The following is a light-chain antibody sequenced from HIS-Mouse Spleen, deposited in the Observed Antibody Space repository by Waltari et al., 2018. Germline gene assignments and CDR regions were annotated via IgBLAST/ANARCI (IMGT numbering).Light chain of an antibody. Sequence: DIQMTQSPSSLSASVGDRVTITCRASQSISSYLNWYQQKPGKAPKLLNYAASSLQSGVPSRFSGSGSGTDFTLTISSLQPEDFATYYCQQSYSTLGITFGQGTRLEIK. J-gene: IGKJ5*01. CDR1: QSISSY. CDR2: AAS. CDR3: QQSYSTLGIT. V-gene: IGKV1-39*01.